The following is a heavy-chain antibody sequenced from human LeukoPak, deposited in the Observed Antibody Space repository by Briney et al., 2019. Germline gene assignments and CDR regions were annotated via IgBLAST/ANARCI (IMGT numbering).Heavy chain of an antibody. D-gene: IGHD2-21*02. CDR1: GYTFTDYY. V-gene: IGHV1-2*02. Sequence: SVKVSCKTSGYTFTDYYMHWVRQAPGLRLEWIGWIYPKSGGTSYARSFKGRVTMTRDTSISTAYMEVNSLRSEDTAMFFCARGRLASPAIPFDQWGQGTLVTVSS. CDR3: ARGRLASPAIPFDQ. CDR2: IYPKSGGT. J-gene: IGHJ4*02.